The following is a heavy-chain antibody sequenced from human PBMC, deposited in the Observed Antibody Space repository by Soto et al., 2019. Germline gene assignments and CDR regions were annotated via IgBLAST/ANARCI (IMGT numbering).Heavy chain of an antibody. V-gene: IGHV3-48*02. CDR2: ISTTSFTI. D-gene: IGHD2-15*01. Sequence: PGGSLRLSCAASGFSFSTYNMDWVRQAPGKGPEWIAYISTTSFTIYYADSVKGRFTISRDNDRNSLYLEMNSLRDEDTDVYYCARDRCYDGTCYSASDSWGQGTLVTVSS. CDR3: ARDRCYDGTCYSASDS. J-gene: IGHJ5*01. CDR1: GFSFSTYN.